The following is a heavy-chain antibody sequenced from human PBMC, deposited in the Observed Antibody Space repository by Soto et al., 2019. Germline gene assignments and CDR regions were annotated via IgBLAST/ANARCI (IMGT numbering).Heavy chain of an antibody. V-gene: IGHV3-7*03. CDR2: IKQDGSEK. CDR3: ARGGRRSGSYADAFDI. Sequence: GGSLRLSCAASGFTFSTYWMSWVRQAPGKGLEWVANIKQDGSEKYYVDSVKGRFTISRDNAENSLYLQMNSLRAEDTAVYYCARGGRRSGSYADAFDIWGQGTMVTVSS. D-gene: IGHD1-26*01. CDR1: GFTFSTYW. J-gene: IGHJ3*02.